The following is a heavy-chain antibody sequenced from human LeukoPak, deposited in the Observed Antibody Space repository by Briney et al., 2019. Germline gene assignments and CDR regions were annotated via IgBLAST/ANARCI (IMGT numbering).Heavy chain of an antibody. CDR2: ISGDGGST. D-gene: IGHD2-2*01. V-gene: IGHV3-43*02. CDR3: AKGDIVVVPSGRYYYYMDV. J-gene: IGHJ6*03. CDR1: GFTFDDYA. Sequence: GGSVRLSCAASGFTFDDYAMQWVRQAAGKGVEWVSLISGDGGSTYYADSVKGRFTISSHNSKNSLYLQMNSLRTEDTALYYCAKGDIVVVPSGRYYYYMDVWGKGTTVTVSS.